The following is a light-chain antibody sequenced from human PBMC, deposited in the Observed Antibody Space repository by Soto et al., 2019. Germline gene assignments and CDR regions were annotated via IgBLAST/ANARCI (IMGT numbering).Light chain of an antibody. Sequence: ECVLTQSPGTLSLSPGERATHSCRASQSVSSSHLAWYQQKPGQAPRLLISGASSRATGIPDRFTGSGSGTDFTLTISRLEPEDFAVYYCQQYGSSPRTFGQGTKVDI. CDR2: GAS. CDR3: QQYGSSPRT. V-gene: IGKV3-20*01. J-gene: IGKJ1*01. CDR1: QSVSSSH.